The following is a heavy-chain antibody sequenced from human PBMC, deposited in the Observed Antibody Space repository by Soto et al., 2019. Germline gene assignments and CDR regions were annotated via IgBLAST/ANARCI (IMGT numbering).Heavy chain of an antibody. CDR3: AKDIGGGTRKNYYYGMDV. Sequence: HPGGSLRLSCAASGFTFDDYAMHWVRQAPGKGLEWVSGISWNSGSIGYADSVKGRFTISRDNAKNSLYLQMNSLRAEDTALYYCAKDIGGGTRKNYYYGMDVWGQGTTVTVSS. J-gene: IGHJ6*02. V-gene: IGHV3-9*01. CDR1: GFTFDDYA. D-gene: IGHD1-1*01. CDR2: ISWNSGSI.